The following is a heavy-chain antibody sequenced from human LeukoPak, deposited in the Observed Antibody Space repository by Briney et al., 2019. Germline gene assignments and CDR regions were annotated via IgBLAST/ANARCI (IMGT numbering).Heavy chain of an antibody. CDR2: ISYDGSNK. J-gene: IGHJ3*02. CDR1: GFTFTDYS. CDR3: AREPSGSYVAFDI. Sequence: GGSLRLSCAAAGFTFTDYSMNWVRQAPGKGLEWVAVISYDGSNKYYADSVKGRFTISRDNSKNTLYLQMNSLRAEDTAVYYCAREPSGSYVAFDIWGQGTMVTVSS. D-gene: IGHD1-26*01. V-gene: IGHV3-30*03.